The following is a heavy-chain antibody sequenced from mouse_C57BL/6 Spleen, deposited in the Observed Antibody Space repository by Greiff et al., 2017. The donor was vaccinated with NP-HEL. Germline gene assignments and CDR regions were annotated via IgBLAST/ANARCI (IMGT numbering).Heavy chain of an antibody. CDR3: ARDYYGSSIWYFDV. CDR2: ISSGSSTI. D-gene: IGHD1-1*01. CDR1: GFTFSDYG. Sequence: EVQVVESGGGLVKPGGSLKLSCAASGFTFSDYGMHWVRQAPEKGLEWVAYISSGSSTIYYADTVKGRFTISRDNAKTTLFRQMTRLRSEDTAMYYCARDYYGSSIWYFDVWGTGTTVTVSS. J-gene: IGHJ1*03. V-gene: IGHV5-17*01.